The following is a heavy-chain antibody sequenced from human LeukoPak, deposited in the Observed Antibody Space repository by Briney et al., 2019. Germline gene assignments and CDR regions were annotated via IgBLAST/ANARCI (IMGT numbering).Heavy chain of an antibody. J-gene: IGHJ4*02. CDR1: GGSISSGGDY. CDR2: IYYSGST. D-gene: IGHD4-23*01. CDR3: ARLASTVALDY. Sequence: SQTLSLTCTVSGGSISSGGDYWSWIRQPPGKGLEWIGYIYYSGSTYYNPSLKSRVTISVDTSKNQFSLKLSSVTAADTAVYYCARLASTVALDYWGQGTLVTVSS. V-gene: IGHV4-30-4*01.